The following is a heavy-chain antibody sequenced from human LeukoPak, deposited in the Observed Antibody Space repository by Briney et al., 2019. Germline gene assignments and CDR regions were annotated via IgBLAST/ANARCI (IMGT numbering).Heavy chain of an antibody. J-gene: IGHJ4*02. CDR3: AKDNRRHYTSGPNPDSLH. CDR2: ISWNSGSI. Sequence: GGSLRLSCAGSGFIFNNYAMHWVRQPPGKGLEWVSGISWNSGSIDYADSVKGRFTISRDNAKNSLYLQMNSLRVEDTAFYYCAKDNRRHYTSGPNPDSLHWGQGALITVSS. V-gene: IGHV3-9*01. CDR1: GFIFNNYA. D-gene: IGHD6-19*01.